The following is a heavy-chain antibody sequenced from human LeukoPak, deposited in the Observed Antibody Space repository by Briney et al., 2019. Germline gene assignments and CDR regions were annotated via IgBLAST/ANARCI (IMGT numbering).Heavy chain of an antibody. CDR3: ARHSSGGGPFDY. CDR2: LYYSGST. V-gene: IGHV4-61*05. CDR1: GGSISRGAYY. J-gene: IGHJ4*02. Sequence: SDTLSLTCTVSGGSISRGAYYWVWIRQAPGHGLEWIGYLYYSGSTNYNPSLKRRVTISVDTSKNQISLKLSSVTAADTAVYYCARHSSGGGPFDYWGQGTLVPVSS. D-gene: IGHD2-8*02.